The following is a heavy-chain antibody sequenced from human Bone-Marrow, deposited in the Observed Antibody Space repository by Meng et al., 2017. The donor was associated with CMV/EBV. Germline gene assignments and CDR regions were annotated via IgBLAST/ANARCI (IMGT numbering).Heavy chain of an antibody. V-gene: IGHV1-69*08. D-gene: IGHD3-22*01. CDR3: AREDSSGYSYYFDY. CDR2: IIPILGIA. J-gene: IGHJ4*02. CDR1: GGTFSSYT. Sequence: QVQLVRSGAEVKKPGSSAKVSCKASGGTFSSYTISWVRQAPGQGLEWMGRIIPILGIANYAQKFQGRVTITADKSTSTAYMELSSLRSEDTAVYYCAREDSSGYSYYFDYWGQGTLVTVSS.